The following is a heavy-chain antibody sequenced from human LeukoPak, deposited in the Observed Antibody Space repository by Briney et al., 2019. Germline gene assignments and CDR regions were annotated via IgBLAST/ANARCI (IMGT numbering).Heavy chain of an antibody. CDR2: ISSSGSTI. CDR1: GFTFSSYG. Sequence: GRSLRLSCAASGFTFSSYGMHWVRQAPGKGLEWVSYISSSGSTIYYADSVKGRFTISRDNAKNSLYLQMNSLRAEDTAVYYCASTYSSGWYYFDYWGQGTLVTVSS. D-gene: IGHD6-19*01. CDR3: ASTYSSGWYYFDY. V-gene: IGHV3-48*04. J-gene: IGHJ4*02.